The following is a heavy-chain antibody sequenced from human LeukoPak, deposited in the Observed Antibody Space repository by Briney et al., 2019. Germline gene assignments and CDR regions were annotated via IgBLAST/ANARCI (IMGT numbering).Heavy chain of an antibody. V-gene: IGHV3-66*02. CDR2: IYSGGST. CDR3: AREGGYWNYYFDY. D-gene: IGHD1-7*01. J-gene: IGHJ4*02. CDR1: GFTVSSNY. Sequence: GGSLRLSCAASGFTVSSNYMSWVRQAPGKGLEWVSVIYSGGSTYYADSVKGRFTISRDNSKNPLYLQMNSLRAEDTAVYYCAREGGYWNYYFDYWGQGTLVTVSS.